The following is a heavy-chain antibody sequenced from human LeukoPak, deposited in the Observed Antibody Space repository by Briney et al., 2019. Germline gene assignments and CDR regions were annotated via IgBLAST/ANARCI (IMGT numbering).Heavy chain of an antibody. CDR3: ARDPYWVGGLGA. Sequence: SETLSLTCTVSGGSISSTTYYWGWIRQSPGKGLEWIGSLYYGGTSHYNPSLKSRVTISVDTSKNQFSLKLSSVTAADTAVYYCARDPYWVGGLGAWGQGTLVTVSS. CDR2: LYYGGTS. V-gene: IGHV4-39*02. J-gene: IGHJ5*02. CDR1: GGSISSTTYY. D-gene: IGHD1-26*01.